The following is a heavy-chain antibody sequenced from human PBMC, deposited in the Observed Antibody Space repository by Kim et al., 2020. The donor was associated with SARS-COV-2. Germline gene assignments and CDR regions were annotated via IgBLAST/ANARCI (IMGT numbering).Heavy chain of an antibody. CDR2: ITFEGTTK. V-gene: IGHV3-30*03. CDR1: GFRFNDYG. J-gene: IGHJ4*02. CDR3: AREVTPFYSDWLFDS. D-gene: IGHD3-9*01. Sequence: GGSLRLSCAGSGFRFNDYGMQWVRQAPGKGLEWVAVITFEGTTKHYVDSVKGRFTISRDNSENTMYLEMSSLRPEDTAVYYCAREVTPFYSDWLFDSWGQGTVVTVSS.